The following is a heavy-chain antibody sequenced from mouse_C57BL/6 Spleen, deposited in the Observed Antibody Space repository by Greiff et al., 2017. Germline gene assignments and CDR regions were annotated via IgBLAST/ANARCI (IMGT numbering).Heavy chain of an antibody. V-gene: IGHV1-81*01. J-gene: IGHJ2*01. CDR3: ARSPGSSYFFDY. CDR2: IYPRSGNT. D-gene: IGHD1-1*01. Sequence: QVQLQQSGAELARPGASVKLSCKASGYTFTSYGISWVKQRTGQGLEWIGEIYPRSGNTYYNEKFKGKATLTADKSSSTAYMELRSLTSEDSAVYFCARSPGSSYFFDYWGQGTTLTVSS. CDR1: GYTFTSYG.